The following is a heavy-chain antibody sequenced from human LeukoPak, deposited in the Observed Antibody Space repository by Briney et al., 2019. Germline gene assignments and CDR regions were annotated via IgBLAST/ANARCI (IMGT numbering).Heavy chain of an antibody. V-gene: IGHV4-34*01. D-gene: IGHD4-23*01. CDR2: INHSGST. J-gene: IGHJ6*03. CDR3: ARSPPVGGRGFSYYYYYYYIDV. CDR1: GGSFSGYY. Sequence: SETLSLTCAVYGGSFSGYYWSWIRQPPGKGLEWIGEINHSGSTNYNPSLKSRVTISVDTSKNQFSLKLSSVTAADTAVYYCARSPPVGGRGFSYYYYYYYIDVWGKGTTGTGSS.